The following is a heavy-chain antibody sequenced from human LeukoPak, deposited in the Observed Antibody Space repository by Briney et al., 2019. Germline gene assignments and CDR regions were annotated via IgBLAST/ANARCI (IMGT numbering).Heavy chain of an antibody. D-gene: IGHD6-19*01. CDR2: MNPNSGNT. CDR1: GYTFTSYG. V-gene: IGHV1-8*01. CDR3: AARAVAGTVPRGYYYYGMDV. Sequence: GASVKVSCKASGYTFTSYGINWVRQATGQGLEWMGWMNPNSGNTGYAQKFQGRVTMTRNTSISTAYMELSSLRSEDTAVYYCAARAVAGTVPRGYYYYGMDVWGQGTTVTVSS. J-gene: IGHJ6*02.